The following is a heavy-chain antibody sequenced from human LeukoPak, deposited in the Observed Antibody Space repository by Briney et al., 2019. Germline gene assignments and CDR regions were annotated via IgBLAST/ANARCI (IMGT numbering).Heavy chain of an antibody. CDR2: IYYSGST. J-gene: IGHJ4*02. V-gene: IGHV4-59*11. CDR1: GGSISSHY. CDR3: ARVIAADVYYFDY. Sequence: PSETLSLTCTVSGGSISSHYWSWIRQPPGKGLEWIGYIYYSGSTYYNPSLKSRVTISVDTSKNQFSLKLSSVTAADTAVYYCARVIAADVYYFDYWGQGTLVTVSS. D-gene: IGHD6-13*01.